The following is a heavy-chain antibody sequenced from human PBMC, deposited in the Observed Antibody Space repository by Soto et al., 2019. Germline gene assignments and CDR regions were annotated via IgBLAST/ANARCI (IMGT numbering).Heavy chain of an antibody. Sequence: ETLSLTCTVSGGSINSYCWSLIRQPPGKGLEWIGYIYYSGSTNYNPSLKSRVTISVDTSKNQFSLKLSSVTAADTAVYYCARAGEYYYGSGMVRNWFDPWGQGTLVTVSS. D-gene: IGHD3-10*01. J-gene: IGHJ5*02. CDR1: GGSINSYC. CDR3: ARAGEYYYGSGMVRNWFDP. V-gene: IGHV4-59*01. CDR2: IYYSGST.